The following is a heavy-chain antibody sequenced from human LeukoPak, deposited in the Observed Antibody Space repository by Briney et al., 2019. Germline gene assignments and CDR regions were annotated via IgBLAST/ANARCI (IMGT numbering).Heavy chain of an antibody. CDR1: GFTFDDYA. J-gene: IGHJ6*03. Sequence: PGRSLRLSCAASGFTFDDYAMYWVQQAPGKGLEWVSGISWNGGSIGYADSVKGRFTISRDNAKNSLYLQMNSLRPEDTALYYCAKGHNYYYYMDVWGKGTTVTISS. V-gene: IGHV3-9*01. CDR3: AKGHNYYYYMDV. CDR2: ISWNGGSI.